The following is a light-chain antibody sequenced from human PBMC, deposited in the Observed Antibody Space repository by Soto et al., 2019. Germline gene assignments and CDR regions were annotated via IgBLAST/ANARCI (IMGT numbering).Light chain of an antibody. Sequence: EIVLTQSPGTLSLSPGERATLSCRASQSVSNSYLAWYQQKPGQAPRLLIYGASSRATGIPDRFSGSGSGTDFTLTISRLEPEDFALYNCQQYGSSPWTFGQGTKVEIK. CDR1: QSVSNSY. V-gene: IGKV3-20*01. CDR3: QQYGSSPWT. J-gene: IGKJ1*01. CDR2: GAS.